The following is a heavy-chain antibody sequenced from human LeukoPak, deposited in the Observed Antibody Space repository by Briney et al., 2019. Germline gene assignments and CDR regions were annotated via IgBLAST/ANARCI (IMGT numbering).Heavy chain of an antibody. CDR2: IYYSGST. CDR1: GGSISSYY. Sequence: SETLSLTCTVSGGSISSYYWSWIRQPPGKGLEWIGYIYYSGSTNYNPSLKSRVTISVDTSKNQFSLKLGSVTAADTAVYYCARGRLTLWIAAYWGQGTLVTVSS. D-gene: IGHD2-2*03. V-gene: IGHV4-59*12. CDR3: ARGRLTLWIAAY. J-gene: IGHJ4*02.